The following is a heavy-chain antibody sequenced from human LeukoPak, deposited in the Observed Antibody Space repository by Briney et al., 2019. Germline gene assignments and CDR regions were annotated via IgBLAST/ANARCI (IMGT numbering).Heavy chain of an antibody. CDR2: INHSGST. CDR1: GGSISSYY. Sequence: KPSETLSLTCTVSGGSISSYYWSWIRQPPGKGLEWIGEINHSGSTNYNPSLKSRVTISVDTSKNQFSLKLSSVTAADTAVYYCARGRPSYSGSYYRFYFQHWGQGTLVTVSS. V-gene: IGHV4-34*01. D-gene: IGHD1-26*01. J-gene: IGHJ1*01. CDR3: ARGRPSYSGSYYRFYFQH.